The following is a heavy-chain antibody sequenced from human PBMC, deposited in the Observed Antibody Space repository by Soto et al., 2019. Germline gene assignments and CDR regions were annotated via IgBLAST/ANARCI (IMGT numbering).Heavy chain of an antibody. V-gene: IGHV4-59*01. CDR2: IFYAGAI. J-gene: IGHJ4*01. CDR3: SKYTGYESLFYFDS. Sequence: SETLSHTNTVSGGSISSDYWGWLRPPQGKGLEWIGYIFYAGAINYNPSLKSRVTISIDASEKQFSLNLTSVTAADTAFYYCSKYTGYESLFYFDSWGRGLQVTVSS. D-gene: IGHD5-12*01. CDR1: GGSISSDY.